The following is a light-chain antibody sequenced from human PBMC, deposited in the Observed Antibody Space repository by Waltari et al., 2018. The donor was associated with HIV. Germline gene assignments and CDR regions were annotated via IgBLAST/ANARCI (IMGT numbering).Light chain of an antibody. CDR3: SSYTSTYV. J-gene: IGLJ1*01. V-gene: IGLV2-14*01. Sequence: QSALTQPASVSGSPGQSITISCTGTSSDVGGYNYVSWYQQHPGKAPKLMIYDVSNRPSGVSNRFSGSKSGNMASLTISGLQAEDEADYYCSSYTSTYVFGTGTKVTVL. CDR2: DVS. CDR1: SSDVGGYNY.